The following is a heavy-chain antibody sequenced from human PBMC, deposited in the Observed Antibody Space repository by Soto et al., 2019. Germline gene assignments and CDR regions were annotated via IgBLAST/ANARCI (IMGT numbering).Heavy chain of an antibody. J-gene: IGHJ4*02. CDR2: ISSSSSYI. CDR1: GFTFSSYS. CDR3: ARELEYSGYDSFFGRYYFDY. Sequence: EVQLVASGGGLVKPGGSLRLSCAASGFTFSSYSMNWVRQAPGKGLEWVSSISSSSSYIYYADSVKGRFTISRDNAKNSLYLQMNSLRAEDTAVYYCARELEYSGYDSFFGRYYFDYWGQGTLVTVSS. D-gene: IGHD5-12*01. V-gene: IGHV3-21*01.